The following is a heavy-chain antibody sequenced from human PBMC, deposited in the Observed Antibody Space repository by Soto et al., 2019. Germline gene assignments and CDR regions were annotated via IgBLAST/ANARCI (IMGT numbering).Heavy chain of an antibody. J-gene: IGHJ3*02. CDR2: IGTVGDT. V-gene: IGHV3-13*01. CDR1: GFTFSDSP. CDR3: ARGISGPDDAFDI. D-gene: IGHD3-10*01. Sequence: TGGSLRLSCAASGFTFSDSPMNWVRQATGKGLEWVSAIGTVGDTYYPGSVKGRFTISRENAKNSLYLQMNSLRAGDTAVYYCARGISGPDDAFDIWGQGTMVT.